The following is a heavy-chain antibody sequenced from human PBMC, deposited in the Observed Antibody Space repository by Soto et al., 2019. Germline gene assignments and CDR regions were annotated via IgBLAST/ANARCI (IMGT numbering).Heavy chain of an antibody. CDR2: ISYDGSNK. Sequence: GGSLRLSCAASGFTFSSYAMHWVRQAPGKGLEWVAVISYDGSNKYYADSVKGRFTISRDNSKNTLYLQMNSLRAEDTAVYYCARDWVDYGDLYSCFGYWGQGTLVTVSS. D-gene: IGHD4-17*01. J-gene: IGHJ4*02. CDR1: GFTFSSYA. CDR3: ARDWVDYGDLYSCFGY. V-gene: IGHV3-30-3*01.